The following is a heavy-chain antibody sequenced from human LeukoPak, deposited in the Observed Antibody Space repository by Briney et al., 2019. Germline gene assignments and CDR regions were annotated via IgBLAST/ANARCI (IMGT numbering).Heavy chain of an antibody. J-gene: IGHJ3*02. D-gene: IGHD4-23*01. CDR1: GGSMSSYY. V-gene: IGHV4-59*01. Sequence: SETLSLTCTVAGGSMSSYYWSWIRQPPGKGLEWIGYIYYSGSTNYNPSLKSRVTISVDTSRNQFSLKLSSVTAADTAVYYCARDIRRASLGGNSRGAFDIWGQGTTVTVSS. CDR3: ARDIRRASLGGNSRGAFDI. CDR2: IYYSGST.